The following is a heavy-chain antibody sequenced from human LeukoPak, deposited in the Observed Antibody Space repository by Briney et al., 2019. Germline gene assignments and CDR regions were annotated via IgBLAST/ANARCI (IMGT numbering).Heavy chain of an antibody. CDR1: GYTFTGYY. D-gene: IGHD3-10*01. CDR2: INPNSGGT. Sequence: ASVKVSCKASGYTFTGYYMHWVRQAPGQGLEWMGWINPNSGGTNYAQKFQGRVTMTRDTSISTAYMGLSRLRSDDTAVYYCARETTTYGSGSSNWFDPWGQGTLVTVSS. CDR3: ARETTTYGSGSSNWFDP. J-gene: IGHJ5*02. V-gene: IGHV1-2*02.